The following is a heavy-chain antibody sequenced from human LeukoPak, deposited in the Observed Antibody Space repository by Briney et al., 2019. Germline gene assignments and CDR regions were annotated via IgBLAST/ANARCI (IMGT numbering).Heavy chain of an antibody. CDR3: ATETNGRHYDY. V-gene: IGHV3-21*06. CDR1: GLTFSTSG. Sequence: GGSLRLSCTASGLTFSTSGFNWVRQAPGRGLEWVASIGPTGSDRYHADSIKGRFTISRDNASNFLYLQMNSLRAEDTAVYYCATETNGRHYDYWGQGTLLTVSS. D-gene: IGHD1-14*01. J-gene: IGHJ4*02. CDR2: IGPTGSDR.